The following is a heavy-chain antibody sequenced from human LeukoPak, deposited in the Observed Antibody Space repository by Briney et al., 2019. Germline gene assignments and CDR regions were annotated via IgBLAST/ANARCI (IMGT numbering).Heavy chain of an antibody. CDR1: GGSVSSGSYY. CDR2: IYYSGST. Sequence: SETLSLTCTVSGGSVSSGSYYWSWIRQPPGKGLEWIGYIYYSGSTNYNPSLKSRVTISVDTSKNQFSLKLSSVTAADTAVYYCARELHDYVWGSYSRKFDYWGQGTPVTVSS. J-gene: IGHJ4*02. CDR3: ARELHDYVWGSYSRKFDY. V-gene: IGHV4-61*01. D-gene: IGHD3-16*01.